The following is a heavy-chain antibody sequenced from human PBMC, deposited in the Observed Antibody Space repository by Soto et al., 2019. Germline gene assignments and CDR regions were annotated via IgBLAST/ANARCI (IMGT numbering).Heavy chain of an antibody. J-gene: IGHJ5*02. D-gene: IGHD3-9*01. CDR2: ISSSSSTI. CDR3: ARAGYFDWLSHNWFDP. Sequence: EVQLVESGGGLVQPGGSLRLSCAASGFTFSSYSMNWVRQAPGKGLEWVSYISSSSSTIYYADSVNGRFTISRDNAKNSLYLQMNSLRDEDTAVYYCARAGYFDWLSHNWFDPWGQGTLVTVSS. CDR1: GFTFSSYS. V-gene: IGHV3-48*02.